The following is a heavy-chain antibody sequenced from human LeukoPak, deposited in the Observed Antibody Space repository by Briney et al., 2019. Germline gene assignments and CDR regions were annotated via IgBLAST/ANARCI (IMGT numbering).Heavy chain of an antibody. CDR3: ARYRYSSGWFRVYYYYYYMDV. J-gene: IGHJ6*03. V-gene: IGHV3-23*01. D-gene: IGHD6-19*01. CDR2: ISGSGGST. Sequence: PGGSLRLSCAASGFTFSSYGMSWVRQAPGKGLEWVSAISGSGGSTYYADSVKGRFTISRDNAKNSLYLQMNSLRAEDTAVYYCARYRYSSGWFRVYYYYYYMDVWGKGTTVTISS. CDR1: GFTFSSYG.